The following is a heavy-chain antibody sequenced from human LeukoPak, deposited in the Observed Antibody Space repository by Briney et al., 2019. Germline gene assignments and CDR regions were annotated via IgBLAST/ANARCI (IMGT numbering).Heavy chain of an antibody. CDR2: ISSSSSTI. CDR1: GFTFSSYS. CDR3: ARDQAYCGGDSFYYYCYGMDV. D-gene: IGHD2-21*02. Sequence: PGGSLRLSCAASGFTFSSYSMNWVRQAPGKGLEWVSYISSSSSTIYYANSVKGRFTISRDNAKNSLYLQMNSLRAEDTAVYYCARDQAYCGGDSFYYYCYGMDVWGQGTTVTVSS. J-gene: IGHJ6*02. V-gene: IGHV3-48*01.